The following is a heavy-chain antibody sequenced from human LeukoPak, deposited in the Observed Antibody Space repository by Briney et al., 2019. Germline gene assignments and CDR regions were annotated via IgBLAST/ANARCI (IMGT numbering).Heavy chain of an antibody. V-gene: IGHV3-23*01. D-gene: IGHD5-24*01. J-gene: IGHJ4*02. CDR3: AKGDDIGKHPTRAYYFDT. Sequence: GGSLRLSCAASGFTFSSHAMSWVRQAPGKGLEWVSTTGLNSVNTLCAESVQGRFSISRDNSKNTLDLQMDNLRVDDTAVYYCAKGDDIGKHPTRAYYFDTWGQGTLVTVSS. CDR1: GFTFSSHA. CDR2: TGLNSVNT.